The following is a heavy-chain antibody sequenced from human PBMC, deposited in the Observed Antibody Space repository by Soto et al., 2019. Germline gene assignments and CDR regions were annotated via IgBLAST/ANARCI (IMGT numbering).Heavy chain of an antibody. CDR3: AKFYCISTMCQAPAAKSTGGFEI. J-gene: IGHJ3*02. V-gene: IGHV3-23*01. D-gene: IGHD2-2*01. CDR1: GFTFSSYA. Sequence: EPQLLESGGGLGHPGGSLRLSCAASGFTFSSYAMSWVRQAPGKGLEWVAAISGSGVSTYYADSGRGRSTISRDNSKKTGDLQMNSLRAEDTAVYYCAKFYCISTMCQAPAAKSTGGFEIWGQGTLVTFSS. CDR2: ISGSGVST.